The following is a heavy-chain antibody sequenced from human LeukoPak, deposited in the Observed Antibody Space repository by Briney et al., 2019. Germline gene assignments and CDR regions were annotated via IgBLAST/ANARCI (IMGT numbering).Heavy chain of an antibody. CDR2: IYFSGGT. J-gene: IGHJ1*01. V-gene: IGHV4-39*07. D-gene: IGHD1-26*01. CDR1: GDSISSSNCY. CDR3: ARDYRLTQIQY. Sequence: ASETLSLTCTVSGDSISSSNCYWGWIRQPPGKGLEWIGSIYFSGGTYYNASLKSRVTISVDTSKNQFSLRLSSVTAADTAVYYCARDYRLTQIQYWGQGTLVTVSS.